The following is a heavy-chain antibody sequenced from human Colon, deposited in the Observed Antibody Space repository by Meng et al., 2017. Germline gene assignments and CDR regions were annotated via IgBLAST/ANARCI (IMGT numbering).Heavy chain of an antibody. D-gene: IGHD3-10*01. CDR1: GDSIRSSYW. Sequence: ARLRAAVLGMWMPAGLLPLTCRVSGDSIRSSYWWSWVRQPPGSGLEWIGEIYHSGSTNYNPSLKNRLSLTVDKSKNQFSLTLHSVTAEDTAVYYCARVIYASGNMAHLDCWGQGTLVTVSS. CDR3: ARVIYASGNMAHLDC. CDR2: IYHSGST. V-gene: IGHV4-4*02. J-gene: IGHJ4*02.